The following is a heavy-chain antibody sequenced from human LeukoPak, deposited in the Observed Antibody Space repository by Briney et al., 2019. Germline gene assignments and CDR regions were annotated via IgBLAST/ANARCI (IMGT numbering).Heavy chain of an antibody. CDR1: GYTFTSYD. D-gene: IGHD2-2*01. CDR3: ARNPLDCSSTSCYVWGFEQRYYYYYGMDV. V-gene: IGHV1-8*01. J-gene: IGHJ6*02. CDR2: MNPNSGNT. Sequence: KPGASVTVSCTASGYTFTSYDINWVRQATGQGLEWMGWMNPNSGNTDYAQKLQGRVTMTTDTSTSTAYMELRSLRSDDTAVYYCARNPLDCSSTSCYVWGFEQRYYYYYGMDVWGQGTTVTVSS.